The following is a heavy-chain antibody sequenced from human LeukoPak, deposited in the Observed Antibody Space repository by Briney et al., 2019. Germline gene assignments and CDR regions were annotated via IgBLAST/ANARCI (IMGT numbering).Heavy chain of an antibody. CDR1: GFTFSSYS. CDR2: ISSSSSYI. J-gene: IGHJ3*02. V-gene: IGHV3-21*01. D-gene: IGHD5-18*01. CDR3: AREASGYSYGLDAFDI. Sequence: GGSLRLSCAASGFTFSSYSMDWVRQAPGKGLEWVSSISSSSSYIYYADSVKGRFTISRDNAKNSLYLQMNSLRAEDTAVYYCAREASGYSYGLDAFDIWGQGTMVTVSS.